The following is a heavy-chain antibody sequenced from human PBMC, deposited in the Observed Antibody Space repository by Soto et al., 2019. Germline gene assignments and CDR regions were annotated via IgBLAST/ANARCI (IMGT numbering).Heavy chain of an antibody. V-gene: IGHV3-23*01. D-gene: IGHD2-15*01. CDR2: SSPSGGST. CDR3: AKDGRYCSGGRCLYYNYSCGMDV. J-gene: IGHJ6*02. CDR1: GVTFSSYA. Sequence: EVQLLESGGGLVQPGGSLRLSCAASGVTFSSYAMSWVRQAPGKGLEWVSASSPSGGSTYYADAVRGRFTISRDNSKNTLYMQMNSLRAEDKAVYYCAKDGRYCSGGRCLYYNYSCGMDVWGQGTTVTVPS.